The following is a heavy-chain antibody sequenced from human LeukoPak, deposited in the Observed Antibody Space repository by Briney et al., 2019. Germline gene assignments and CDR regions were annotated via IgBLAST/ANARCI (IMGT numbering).Heavy chain of an antibody. Sequence: SETLSLTCGVSGGSFSGYFWTWVRQPPGKGVEWIGEIIDSGTTNYNPSLESRVAMSVDTSKNQVSLRLSSVTAADTAVYYCATLYLVNALDIWGPGTLVTVSS. CDR2: IIDSGTT. V-gene: IGHV4-34*12. D-gene: IGHD2-2*02. CDR3: ATLYLVNALDI. J-gene: IGHJ3*02. CDR1: GGSFSGYF.